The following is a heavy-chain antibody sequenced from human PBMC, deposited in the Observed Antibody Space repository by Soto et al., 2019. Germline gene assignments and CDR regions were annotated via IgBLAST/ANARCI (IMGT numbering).Heavy chain of an antibody. CDR1: GYTFTGYY. Sequence: ASVKVSCKASGYTFTGYYMHWVRQAPGQGLEWMGWINPNSGGTNYAQKFQGWVTMTRDTSISTAYMELSRLRSDDTAVYYCARDKVGSGSYYEGYYYCGMDVWGQGTTVTVSS. CDR3: ARDKVGSGSYYEGYYYCGMDV. J-gene: IGHJ6*02. CDR2: INPNSGGT. D-gene: IGHD3-10*01. V-gene: IGHV1-2*04.